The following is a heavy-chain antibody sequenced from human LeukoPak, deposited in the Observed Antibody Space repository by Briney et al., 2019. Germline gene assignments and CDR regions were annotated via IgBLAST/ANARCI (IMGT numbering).Heavy chain of an antibody. Sequence: PWGSLSLYCVASGFSFSTFEMIRLPPAPGLGLEWVSYISRSGAIVSYVFSVRGRFTIYRHRAKSSLYLHMNSLRAEDTAVYYCARDIGYYFGSGVSRNFDYWARGPLVTVPS. CDR1: GFSFSTFE. V-gene: IGHV3-48*03. J-gene: IGHJ4*02. D-gene: IGHD3-10*01. CDR2: ISRSGAIV. CDR3: ARDIGYYFGSGVSRNFDY.